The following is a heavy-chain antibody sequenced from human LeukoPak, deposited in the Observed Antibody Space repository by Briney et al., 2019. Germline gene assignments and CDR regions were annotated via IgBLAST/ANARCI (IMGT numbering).Heavy chain of an antibody. D-gene: IGHD4-17*01. Sequence: PGESLKISFKGFGYTFANFWIGWVRQMPGKGLQWMGIIYIGDSDTRYSPSFQGQVTISADKSINTAYLQWSSLKASDTAMYYCARGRAVTPLRPLDYWGQGTLVTVSS. J-gene: IGHJ4*02. CDR2: IYIGDSDT. CDR1: GYTFANFW. CDR3: ARGRAVTPLRPLDY. V-gene: IGHV5-51*01.